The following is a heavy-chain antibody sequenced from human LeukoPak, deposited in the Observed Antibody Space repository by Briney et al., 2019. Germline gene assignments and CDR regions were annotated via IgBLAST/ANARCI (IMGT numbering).Heavy chain of an antibody. CDR2: ITSDSTTM. Sequence: GGSLRLSCAASGFTFSSYSMNWVRQAPGQGLEWVSYITSDSTTMFYADSVKGRFTASRDNAENSMYLQMNSLRAEDTAVYYCARRQRYYDFWSGYPPVDVWGKGTTVTVSS. D-gene: IGHD3-3*01. CDR3: ARRQRYYDFWSGYPPVDV. CDR1: GFTFSSYS. J-gene: IGHJ6*04. V-gene: IGHV3-48*01.